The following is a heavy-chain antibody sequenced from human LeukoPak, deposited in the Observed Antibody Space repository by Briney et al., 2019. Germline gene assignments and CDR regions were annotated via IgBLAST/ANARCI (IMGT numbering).Heavy chain of an antibody. CDR3: ARDQFAYSGDYYGMDV. D-gene: IGHD2-15*01. J-gene: IGHJ6*02. CDR2: IYHSGST. CDR1: GVSISSSNW. Sequence: PSETLSLTCAVSGVSISSSNWWSWVRQPPGKGLEWIGEIYHSGSTNYNPSLKSRVTISVDKSKNQFSLKLSSVTAADTAVYYCARDQFAYSGDYYGMDVWGQGTTVTVSS. V-gene: IGHV4-4*02.